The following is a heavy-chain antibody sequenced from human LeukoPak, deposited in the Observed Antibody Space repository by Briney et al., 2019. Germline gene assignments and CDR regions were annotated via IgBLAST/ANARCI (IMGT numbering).Heavy chain of an antibody. CDR1: GFTFSSYA. CDR3: AKVGEGLQLWLPFEY. Sequence: PGRSLRLSCAASGFTFSSYAMHWVRQAPGKGLEWVAVISYDGSNKYYADSVKGRFTVSRDNSKNTLYLQMNSLRAEDTAVYYCAKVGEGLQLWLPFEYWGQGTLVTVSS. V-gene: IGHV3-30*04. CDR2: ISYDGSNK. J-gene: IGHJ4*02. D-gene: IGHD5-18*01.